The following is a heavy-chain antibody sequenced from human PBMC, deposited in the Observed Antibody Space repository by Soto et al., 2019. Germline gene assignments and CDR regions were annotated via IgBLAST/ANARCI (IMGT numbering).Heavy chain of an antibody. D-gene: IGHD3-22*01. CDR1: GYFISSGYY. V-gene: IGHV4-38-2*01. CDR3: AIVGPGVPYYYDSSPYTFESWCDP. CDR2: IYDGGST. J-gene: IGHJ5*02. Sequence: QVQLQESGPGLVKASETLSLTCAVSGYFISSGYYWGWLRQPPGKGLAWIGSIYDGGSTYCKPSLNGRVFLASDMANNHISLIPNSVTARDPGVYYRAIVGPGVPYYYDSSPYTFESWCDPGGEGTLVTVSS.